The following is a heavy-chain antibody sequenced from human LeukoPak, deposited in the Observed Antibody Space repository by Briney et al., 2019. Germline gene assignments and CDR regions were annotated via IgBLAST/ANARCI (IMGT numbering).Heavy chain of an antibody. CDR2: IYYSGST. J-gene: IGHJ4*02. V-gene: IGHV4-59*01. CDR1: GGSISSYY. Sequence: SETLSLTCTVSGGSISSYYWSWIRQPPGKGLEWIGYIYYSGSTNYNPSLKSRVTISVDTSKYQFSLKLSSVTAADTAVYYCARGGGSAGVDYWGQGTLVTVSS. D-gene: IGHD6-25*01. CDR3: ARGGGSAGVDY.